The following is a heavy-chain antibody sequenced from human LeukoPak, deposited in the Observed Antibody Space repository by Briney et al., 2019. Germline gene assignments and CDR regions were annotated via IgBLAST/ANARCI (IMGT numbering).Heavy chain of an antibody. CDR1: GYTFTGYY. CDR2: INPNSGGT. CDR3: ARTAYCGGDCSPYAFDI. V-gene: IGHV1-2*02. Sequence: ASVKVSCKASGYTFTGYYMHWVRQAPGQGLEWMGWINPNSGGTNYAQKFQGRVTMTRDTSISTAYMELSRLRSDDTAVYYCARTAYCGGDCSPYAFDIWGQGTMVTVSS. J-gene: IGHJ3*02. D-gene: IGHD2-21*02.